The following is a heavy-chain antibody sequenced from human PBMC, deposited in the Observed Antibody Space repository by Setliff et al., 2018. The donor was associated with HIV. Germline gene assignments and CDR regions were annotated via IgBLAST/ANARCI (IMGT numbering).Heavy chain of an antibody. CDR1: GYSFINYA. J-gene: IGHJ5*02. D-gene: IGHD4-17*01. CDR2: INTQTGSP. Sequence: ASVKVSCKTSGYSFINYAINWVRQAPGQGLQWMGWINTQTGSPTYAQAFTGRFVSSVDSTVTTAYLQISGLKADDTAVYYCARALYGEYGGDLNWLDPWGQGTLVTVSS. V-gene: IGHV7-4-1*02. CDR3: ARALYGEYGGDLNWLDP.